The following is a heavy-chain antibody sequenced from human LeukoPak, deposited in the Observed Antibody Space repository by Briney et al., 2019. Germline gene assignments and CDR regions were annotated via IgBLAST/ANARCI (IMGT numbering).Heavy chain of an antibody. CDR1: GGSISSYY. CDR2: IYYSGST. J-gene: IGHJ3*02. Sequence: SETLSLTCTVSGGSISSYYWSWIRQPPGKGLEWIGYIYYSGSTNYNPSLKSRVTISVDTSKNQFSLKLSSVTAADTAVYYCARDVWDSSGYFSGIDAFDIWGQGTMVTVSS. V-gene: IGHV4-59*01. D-gene: IGHD3-22*01. CDR3: ARDVWDSSGYFSGIDAFDI.